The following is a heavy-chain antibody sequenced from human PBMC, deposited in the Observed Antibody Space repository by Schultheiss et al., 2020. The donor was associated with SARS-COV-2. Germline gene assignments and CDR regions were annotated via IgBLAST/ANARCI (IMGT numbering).Heavy chain of an antibody. J-gene: IGHJ1*01. D-gene: IGHD4-11*01. CDR3: AKDVYSNYVTSAEYFQH. CDR2: ISGSGGST. V-gene: IGHV3-23*01. CDR1: GFTFSSYA. Sequence: GGSLRLSCAASGFTFSSYAMSWVRQAPGKGLEWVSAISGSGGSTYYADSVKGRFTISRDNSKNTLYLQMNSLRAEDTAVYYCAKDVYSNYVTSAEYFQHWGQGTLVTVSS.